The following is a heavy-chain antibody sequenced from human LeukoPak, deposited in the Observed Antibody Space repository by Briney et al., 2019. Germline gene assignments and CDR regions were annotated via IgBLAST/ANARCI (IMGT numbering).Heavy chain of an antibody. J-gene: IGHJ4*02. CDR1: GGSISGYY. V-gene: IGHV4-59*01. CDR2: IFFSGST. Sequence: PSETLALTCTVSGGSISGYYWNWIRQPPGKGLEWIGYIFFSGSTNYNPSLRSRVTISVDTSKNQFSLKLSSVTAADTAVYYCARGPYYFDYWGQGTLVTVSS. CDR3: ARGPYYFDY.